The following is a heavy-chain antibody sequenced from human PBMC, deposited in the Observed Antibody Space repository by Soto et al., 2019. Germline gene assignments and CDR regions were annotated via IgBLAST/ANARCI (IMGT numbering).Heavy chain of an antibody. CDR3: ARPGYSSSWYRWEGYYYYGMDV. Sequence: PGESLKISCKGSGYSFTSYWISWVRQMPGKGLEWMGRIDPSDSYTNYSPSFQGHVTISADKSISTAYLQWSSLKASDTAMYYCARPGYSSSWYRWEGYYYYGMDVWGQGTTVTVSS. CDR1: GYSFTSYW. D-gene: IGHD6-13*01. V-gene: IGHV5-10-1*01. J-gene: IGHJ6*02. CDR2: IDPSDSYT.